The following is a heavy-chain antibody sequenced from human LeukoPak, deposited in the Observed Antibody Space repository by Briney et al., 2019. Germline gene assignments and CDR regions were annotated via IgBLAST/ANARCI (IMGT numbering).Heavy chain of an antibody. V-gene: IGHV4-31*03. CDR3: ASTQYSSGWSWFDN. J-gene: IGHJ4*02. CDR1: GGSISSGAYY. Sequence: SQTLSLTCTVSGGSISSGAYYWSWIRQHPGKGLEWIGYIYYSGSTYYNPSLKSRLTMSLDTSKNQFSLRLSSVTAADTAVYYCASTQYSSGWSWFDNWGQGTLVTVSS. CDR2: IYYSGST. D-gene: IGHD6-19*01.